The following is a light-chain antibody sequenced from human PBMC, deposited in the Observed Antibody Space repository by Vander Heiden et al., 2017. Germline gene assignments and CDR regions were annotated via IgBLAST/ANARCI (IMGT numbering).Light chain of an antibody. CDR3: QSYDSSLSGYVV. J-gene: IGLJ2*01. Sequence: QSVLTPPPSVSGAPGPRVTISCTGSSSNIGAGYDVHWYQQLPGTAPKLLIYGNINRPSGVPDRFSGSKSGTSASLAITGLQAEDEADYYCQSYDSSLSGYVVFGGGTKLTVL. V-gene: IGLV1-40*01. CDR2: GNI. CDR1: SSNIGAGYD.